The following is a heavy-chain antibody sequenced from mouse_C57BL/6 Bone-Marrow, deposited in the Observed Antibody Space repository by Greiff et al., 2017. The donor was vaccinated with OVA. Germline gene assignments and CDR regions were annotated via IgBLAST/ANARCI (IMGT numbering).Heavy chain of an antibody. CDR3: ARVYYGSSYYAMDY. Sequence: VKLQESGAELARPGASVKMSCKASGYTFTSYTMHWVKQRPGQGLEWIGYINPSSGYTKYNQKFKDKATLTADKSSSTAYMQLSSLTSEDSAVYYCARVYYGSSYYAMDYWGQGTSVTVSS. D-gene: IGHD1-1*01. CDR1: GYTFTSYT. CDR2: INPSSGYT. J-gene: IGHJ4*01. V-gene: IGHV1-4*01.